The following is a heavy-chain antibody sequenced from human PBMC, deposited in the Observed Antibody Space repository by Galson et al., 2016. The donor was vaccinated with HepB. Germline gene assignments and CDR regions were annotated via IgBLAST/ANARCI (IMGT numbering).Heavy chain of an antibody. CDR2: INAGYGYT. V-gene: IGHV1-3*01. CDR1: GYIFTSYT. J-gene: IGHJ6*02. Sequence: SVKVSCKASGYIFTSYTIHWARQAPGQRLEWMGWINAGYGYTKYSQKFQGRVTITRDTSASTAYMELSSLRSEDTAVYYCARGAVLPYGMDVWGQGTTVTVSS. CDR3: ARGAVLPYGMDV. D-gene: IGHD5/OR15-5a*01.